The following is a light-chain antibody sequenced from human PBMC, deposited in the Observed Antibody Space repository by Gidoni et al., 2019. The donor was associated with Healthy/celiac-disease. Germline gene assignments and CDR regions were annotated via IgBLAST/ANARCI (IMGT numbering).Light chain of an antibody. Sequence: DIQMTQSPSSLSASVGDRVTITCRASQSISSYLNWYQQKPGKAPKILISAASSLQSGVPSRFSGSGSGTDFTLTISSLQPEDFATYYCQQSVLSLYTFGQGTKLEIK. CDR1: QSISSY. V-gene: IGKV1-39*01. CDR3: QQSVLSLYT. CDR2: AAS. J-gene: IGKJ2*01.